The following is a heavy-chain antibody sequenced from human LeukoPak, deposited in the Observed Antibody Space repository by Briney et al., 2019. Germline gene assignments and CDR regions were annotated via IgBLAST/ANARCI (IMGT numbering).Heavy chain of an antibody. J-gene: IGHJ6*03. D-gene: IGHD3-10*01. CDR3: ARGRRVRGYSPLGPYYYYCYMDV. CDR1: GGSFSDYY. V-gene: IGHV4-34*01. CDR2: INHSGST. Sequence: SETLSLTCAVNGGSFSDYYWSWIRQPPGKGLEWIGEINHSGSTEYNPSLKSRVTISLDTSKNQFSLKLTSVTAADTAVYYCARGRRVRGYSPLGPYYYYCYMDVWGKGTTVTISS.